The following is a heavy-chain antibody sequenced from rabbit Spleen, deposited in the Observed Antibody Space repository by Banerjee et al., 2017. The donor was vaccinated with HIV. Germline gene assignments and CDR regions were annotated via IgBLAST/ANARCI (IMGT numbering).Heavy chain of an antibody. J-gene: IGHJ4*01. CDR2: IDPVFGIT. Sequence: QLEESAGGLVQPGGSLKLSCKASGFTLSSYYMNWVRQAPGKGLEWIGYIDPVFGITYSANWVSGRFSISRENAQNTVFLQMTSLTAADTATYFCARDGAGGSYFALWGPGTLVTVS. CDR3: ARDGAGGSYFAL. CDR1: GFTLSSYY. V-gene: IGHV1S7*01. D-gene: IGHD8-1*01.